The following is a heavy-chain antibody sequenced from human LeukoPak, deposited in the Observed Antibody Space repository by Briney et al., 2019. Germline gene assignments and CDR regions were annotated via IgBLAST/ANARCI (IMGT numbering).Heavy chain of an antibody. J-gene: IGHJ6*03. CDR1: GYSFTSYW. CDR2: IYPGDSDT. D-gene: IGHD5-18*01. CDR3: ARRGYSYGVADYYMDV. Sequence: GESLKISCKGSGYSFTSYWIGWVRQMPGKGLEWMGIIYPGDSDTRYSPSFQGQVTISADKSISTAYLQWSSLKASDTAMYYCARRGYSYGVADYYMDVWGKGTTVTVSS. V-gene: IGHV5-51*01.